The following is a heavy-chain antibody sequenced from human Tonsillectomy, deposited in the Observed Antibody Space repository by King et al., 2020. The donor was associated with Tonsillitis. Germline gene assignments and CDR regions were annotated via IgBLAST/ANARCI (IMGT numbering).Heavy chain of an antibody. CDR1: GGTFSSYG. Sequence: QLVQSGAEGKKPGSSVKVSCKASGGTFSSYGISWVRQAPGQGLEWMGGIIPMFRTANYAQKFQGRVTITADESTSTAYLELSSLRSEDTAVYYCSRDWPGGSGSNGYRGQGTLVTVSS. J-gene: IGHJ4*02. CDR2: IIPMFRTA. CDR3: SRDWPGGSGSNGY. D-gene: IGHD3-10*01. V-gene: IGHV1-69*01.